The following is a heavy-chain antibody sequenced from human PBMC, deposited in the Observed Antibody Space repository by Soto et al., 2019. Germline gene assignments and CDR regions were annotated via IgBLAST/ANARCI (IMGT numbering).Heavy chain of an antibody. J-gene: IGHJ4*02. CDR2: INDSGKT. Sequence: QVQLQQWGAGLLKPSETLSLTCAVYGGSFSGYSWTWIRQPPGKGLEWIGEINDSGKTNHNPSLKSRVTISVDTSKSQFSLKLSSVTAADTAVYYCARGAPGYWGQGTLVTVSS. CDR3: ARGAPGY. V-gene: IGHV4-34*01. CDR1: GGSFSGYS.